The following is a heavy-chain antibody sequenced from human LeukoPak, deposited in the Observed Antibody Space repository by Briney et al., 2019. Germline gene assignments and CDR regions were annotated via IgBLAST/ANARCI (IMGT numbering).Heavy chain of an antibody. Sequence: PSETLSLTCTVSGASISSYYWSWIRQPPGKGLEWIAYIFYTGTTSYNPSLYSRVAISVDTSKNQFSLKLSSVTAADTAVYYCARYAGAAPFDHWGQGTLVTVSS. CDR1: GASISSYY. CDR2: IFYTGTT. CDR3: ARYAGAAPFDH. D-gene: IGHD1-26*01. V-gene: IGHV4-59*08. J-gene: IGHJ4*02.